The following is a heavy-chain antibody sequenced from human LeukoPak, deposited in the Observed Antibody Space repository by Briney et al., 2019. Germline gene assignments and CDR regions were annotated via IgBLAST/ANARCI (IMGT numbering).Heavy chain of an antibody. CDR2: IRYDGSNK. CDR1: GFTFSSYG. V-gene: IGHV3-30*02. CDR3: AKGLLRFLEWFDY. D-gene: IGHD3-3*01. J-gene: IGHJ4*02. Sequence: PGGSLRLSCAASGFTFSSYGMHWVRQAPGKGLEWVAFIRYDGSNKYYADSVKGRFTISRDNSKNTLYLQMNSLRAEDTAVYYCAKGLLRFLEWFDYWGQGTLVTVSS.